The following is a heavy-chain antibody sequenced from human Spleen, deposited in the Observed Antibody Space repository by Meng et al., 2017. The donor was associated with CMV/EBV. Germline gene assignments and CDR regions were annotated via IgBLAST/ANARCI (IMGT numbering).Heavy chain of an antibody. CDR2: IRTKPNGSAA. Sequence: GGSLRLSCAASGFTFSNAWMSWVRQAPGKGLEWVGRIRTKPNGSAAEYAASVKGRFTISRDDSKSTAYLEMNSLKIEDTAVYYCTRLWSTGGFDPWGQGTLVTVSS. CDR3: TRLWSTGGFDP. J-gene: IGHJ5*02. D-gene: IGHD2-2*01. CDR1: GFTFSNAW. V-gene: IGHV3-73*01.